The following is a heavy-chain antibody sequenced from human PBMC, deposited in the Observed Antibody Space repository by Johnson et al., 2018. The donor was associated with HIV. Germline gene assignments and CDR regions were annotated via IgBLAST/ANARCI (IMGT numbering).Heavy chain of an antibody. CDR3: ARAYPYCSGGSCYTAQPNDAFDI. J-gene: IGHJ3*02. CDR2: ISSSGSTI. CDR1: GFTFSDYY. Sequence: QVQLVESGGGLVKPGGSLRLSCAASGFTFSDYYMSWIRQAPGKGLEWVSYISSSGSTIYYADSVKGRFTIYRDNAKNSLYLQMNSLRAEDTAVYYCARAYPYCSGGSCYTAQPNDAFDIWGQGTMVTVSS. V-gene: IGHV3-11*04. D-gene: IGHD2-15*01.